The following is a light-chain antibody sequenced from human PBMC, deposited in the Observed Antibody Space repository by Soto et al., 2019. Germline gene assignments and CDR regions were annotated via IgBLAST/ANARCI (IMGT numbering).Light chain of an antibody. Sequence: QSILTQPPSVSGAPGQRVTIAFNGTKSNIGAGYDVHWYRFLPGEAPKLLLSGHFSRPSGVPDRVSGSKSGSSASLVITGLQVDDEGDYYCQSYDTGLSGLMFATGTKLTVL. V-gene: IGLV1-40*01. CDR3: QSYDTGLSGLM. J-gene: IGLJ3*02. CDR1: KSNIGAGYD. CDR2: GHF.